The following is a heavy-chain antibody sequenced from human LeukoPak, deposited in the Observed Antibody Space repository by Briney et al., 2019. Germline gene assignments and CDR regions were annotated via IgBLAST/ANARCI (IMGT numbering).Heavy chain of an antibody. CDR1: GFTFSSYG. Sequence: PGGALRLSCAASGFTFSSYGMHWVRQAPGKELEWVAFIRYDGSNKYYADSVKGRFTISRDNSKNTLYLQMNSLRAEDTAVYYCAKQGGGNNRFDPWGQGTLVTVSS. CDR3: AKQGGGNNRFDP. CDR2: IRYDGSNK. V-gene: IGHV3-30*02. D-gene: IGHD2-15*01. J-gene: IGHJ5*02.